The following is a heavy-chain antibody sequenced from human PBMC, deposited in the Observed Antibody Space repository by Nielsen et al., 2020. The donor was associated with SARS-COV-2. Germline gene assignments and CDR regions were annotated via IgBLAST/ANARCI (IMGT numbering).Heavy chain of an antibody. V-gene: IGHV1-69*13. CDR1: GGTFSSYA. Sequence: SVKVSCKASGGTFSSYAISWVRQAPGQGLEWMGGIIPIFGTANYAQKFQGRVTITADESTSTAYMELSSLRSEDTAVYYCASGYSYGRYYYYGMDGWGQGTTVTVS. CDR3: ASGYSYGRYYYYGMDG. D-gene: IGHD5-18*01. J-gene: IGHJ6*02. CDR2: IIPIFGTA.